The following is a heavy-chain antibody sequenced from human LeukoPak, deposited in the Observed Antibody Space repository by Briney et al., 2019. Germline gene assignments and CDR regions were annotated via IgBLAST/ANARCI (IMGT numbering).Heavy chain of an antibody. Sequence: ASVKVSCKASGYTFTGYYMHWMRQAPGQGLEWMGWIYPNSGSTYYAQKFQGRVTITRDKSISTPYMELSRLRSDDTAGYYCARVGVAVVVPAAMYNWFDPWGQGTLVTVSS. V-gene: IGHV1-2*02. CDR1: GYTFTGYY. CDR2: IYPNSGST. D-gene: IGHD2-2*01. CDR3: ARVGVAVVVPAAMYNWFDP. J-gene: IGHJ5*02.